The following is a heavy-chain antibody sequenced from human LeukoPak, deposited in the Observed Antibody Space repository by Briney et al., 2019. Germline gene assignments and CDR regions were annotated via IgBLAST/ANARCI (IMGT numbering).Heavy chain of an antibody. J-gene: IGHJ4*02. CDR3: ARAGILTGPIDY. V-gene: IGHV3-66*01. D-gene: IGHD3-9*01. CDR2: IYSGGSA. Sequence: GGSLRLSCAASGFTFSSNYMSWVRQAPGKGLEWVSVIYSGGSAYYADSVKGRFTISRDNSKNTLYLQMNSLRAEDTAVYYCARAGILTGPIDYWGQGTLVTVSS. CDR1: GFTFSSNY.